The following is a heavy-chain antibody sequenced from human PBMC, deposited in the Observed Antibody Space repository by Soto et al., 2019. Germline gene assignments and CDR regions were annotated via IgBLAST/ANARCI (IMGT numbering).Heavy chain of an antibody. D-gene: IGHD3-10*01. CDR3: AREGWFGELLSFDYYGMDV. Sequence: SQTLSLTCAISGDSVSSNSAAWNWIRQSPSRGLEWLGRTYYRSKWYNDYAVSVKSRITINPDTSKNQFSLQLNSVTPEDTAVYYCAREGWFGELLSFDYYGMDVCGQGTTVTVSS. V-gene: IGHV6-1*01. CDR2: TYYRSKWYN. CDR1: GDSVSSNSAA. J-gene: IGHJ6*02.